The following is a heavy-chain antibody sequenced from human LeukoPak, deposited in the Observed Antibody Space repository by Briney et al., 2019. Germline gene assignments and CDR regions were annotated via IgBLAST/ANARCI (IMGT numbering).Heavy chain of an antibody. Sequence: GGSLRLSCAASGFTFSSYGMHRVRQAPGKGLEWVAFIRYDGSNKYYADSVKGRFTISRDNSKNTLYLQMNSLRAEDTAVYYCAKDTFRYDSSGSYYFDYWGQGTLVTVSS. V-gene: IGHV3-30*02. J-gene: IGHJ4*02. D-gene: IGHD3-22*01. CDR3: AKDTFRYDSSGSYYFDY. CDR2: IRYDGSNK. CDR1: GFTFSSYG.